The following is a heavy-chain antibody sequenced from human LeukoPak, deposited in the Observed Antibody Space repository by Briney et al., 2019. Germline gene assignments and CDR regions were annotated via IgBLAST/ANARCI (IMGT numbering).Heavy chain of an antibody. D-gene: IGHD2-15*01. CDR2: ISNNGGYT. CDR1: GLTFSSSA. J-gene: IGHJ4*02. CDR3: AKQLGYCSDGSCYFPY. Sequence: RGSLRLSCAASGLTFSSSAMSWVRQAPGKGLEWVSAISNNGGYTYYADSVQGRFTISRDNSKSTLCLQMNSLRAEDTAVYYCAKQLGYCSDGSCYFPYWGQGTLVTVSS. V-gene: IGHV3-23*01.